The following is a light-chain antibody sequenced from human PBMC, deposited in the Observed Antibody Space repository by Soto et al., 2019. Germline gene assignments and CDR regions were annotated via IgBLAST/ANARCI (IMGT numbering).Light chain of an antibody. J-gene: IGKJ3*01. V-gene: IGKV1-5*03. CDR2: KAS. Sequence: DIQMTQSPSTLSASVGDRVTITCRASQSISSWLAWYQQKPGKAPKLLIYKASSLESGVPSRFSGSGSGTEFTLTIRSLQLDDFATYYCQQYNSYPFTFGPGTKVDIK. CDR3: QQYNSYPFT. CDR1: QSISSW.